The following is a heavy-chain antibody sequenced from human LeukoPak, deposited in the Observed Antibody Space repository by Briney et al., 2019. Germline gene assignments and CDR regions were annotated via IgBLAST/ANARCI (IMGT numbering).Heavy chain of an antibody. CDR3: VRDGGLVGTSSFDY. CDR1: GFTFSNYA. J-gene: IGHJ4*02. V-gene: IGHV3-7*01. CDR2: IKQDGSER. Sequence: PGGSLRLSCAASGFTFSNYAMSWVRQAPGRGLEWVASIKQDGSERYFVDSVKGRFTIFRDNARDSLYLHMNSLRAEDTAVYYCVRDGGLVGTSSFDYWGQGTLVTVSS. D-gene: IGHD1-26*01.